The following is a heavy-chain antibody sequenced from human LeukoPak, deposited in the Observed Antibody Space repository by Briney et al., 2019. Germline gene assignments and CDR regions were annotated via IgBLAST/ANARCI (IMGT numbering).Heavy chain of an antibody. V-gene: IGHV1-2*02. D-gene: IGHD4-17*01. CDR3: AREIGYGDYLFYF. CDR1: GYTFTGYY. J-gene: IGHJ4*02. CDR2: INPKTGDS. Sequence: ASVKVSCKASGYTFTGYYMHWVRQAPGQVFEWMGWINPKTGDSKSAQQFQGRVSMTRDTSISALYLEVSGLRSDDTAVYYCAREIGYGDYLFYFWGQGTRVTVSS.